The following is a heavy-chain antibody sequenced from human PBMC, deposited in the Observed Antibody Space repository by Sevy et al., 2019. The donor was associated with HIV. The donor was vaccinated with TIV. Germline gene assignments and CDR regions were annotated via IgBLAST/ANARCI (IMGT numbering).Heavy chain of an antibody. Sequence: GESLKISCKGSGYGFTSFWITWVRQMPGKRLEWMGRIDPSNSYTMYSPSFQGHVTISADKSISTAYLQWSSLKASDTAMYYCARNNGYDSPGYSGQRTMVTVSS. CDR2: IDPSNSYT. D-gene: IGHD5-12*01. CDR1: GYGFTSFW. V-gene: IGHV5-10-1*01. CDR3: ARNNGYDSPGY. J-gene: IGHJ4*02.